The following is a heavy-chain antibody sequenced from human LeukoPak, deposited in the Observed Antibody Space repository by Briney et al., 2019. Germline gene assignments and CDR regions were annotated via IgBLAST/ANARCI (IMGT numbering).Heavy chain of an antibody. Sequence: KPSETLSLTCTVSGGSISSYYWSWIRQPPGKGLEWIGYIYYSGSTNYNPSLKSRVTISVDTSKNQFSLKLSSVTAADTAVYYCARVRVWSYYDSSGYYLTPYGMDVWGQGTTVTVSS. D-gene: IGHD3-22*01. CDR3: ARVRVWSYYDSSGYYLTPYGMDV. J-gene: IGHJ6*02. CDR1: GGSISSYY. CDR2: IYYSGST. V-gene: IGHV4-59*08.